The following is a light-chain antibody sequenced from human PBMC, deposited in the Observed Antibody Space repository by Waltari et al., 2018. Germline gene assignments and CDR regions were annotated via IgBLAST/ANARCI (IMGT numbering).Light chain of an antibody. CDR2: DTN. J-gene: IGLJ3*02. V-gene: IGLV8-61*01. Sequence: QTVVTQEPSLSVSPGGTVTLTCGLSSGSVPTTYSPPWYQQAPGQAPRTLIFDTNTRSSGVPDRFSGSILDNKAALTITGAQADGECDYYCVLSMGSGIWMFGGGTKLTVL. CDR3: VLSMGSGIWM. CDR1: SGSVPTTYS.